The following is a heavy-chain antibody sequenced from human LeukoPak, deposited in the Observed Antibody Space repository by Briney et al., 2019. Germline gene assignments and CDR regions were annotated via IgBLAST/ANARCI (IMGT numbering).Heavy chain of an antibody. J-gene: IGHJ4*02. CDR2: IKSKTTGGTT. D-gene: IGHD2-15*01. Sequence: GGSLRLSCAASGFSFSNAWMSWVRQAPGKGLEWVGRIKSKTTGGTTDFAAPVKGRFTLSRDDSKNTLYLQMNSLKIEDTAVYYCTTCTGGSCYSDYWGQGTLVTVSS. V-gene: IGHV3-15*01. CDR1: GFSFSNAW. CDR3: TTCTGGSCYSDY.